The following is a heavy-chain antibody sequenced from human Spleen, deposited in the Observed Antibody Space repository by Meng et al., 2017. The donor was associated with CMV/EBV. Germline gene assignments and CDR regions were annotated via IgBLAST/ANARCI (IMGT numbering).Heavy chain of an antibody. CDR1: GFTFSSYS. CDR2: ISSSSSYI. CDR3: ARGESGLSGDS. Sequence: SCAASGFTFSSYSMNWVRQAPGKGLEWVSSISSSSSYIYYADSVKGRFTISRDNAKNSLYLQMTSLRAEDTAVYYCARGESGLSGDSWGQGTLVTVSS. D-gene: IGHD3-10*01. J-gene: IGHJ4*02. V-gene: IGHV3-21*01.